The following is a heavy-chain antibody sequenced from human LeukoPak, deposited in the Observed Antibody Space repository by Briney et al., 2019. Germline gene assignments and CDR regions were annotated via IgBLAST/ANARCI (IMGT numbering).Heavy chain of an antibody. J-gene: IGHJ5*02. CDR2: IYTSGST. D-gene: IGHD2-2*01. CDR1: GGSISSGSYY. Sequence: SQTLSLTCTVSGGSISSGSYYWSWIRQPAGKGLEWIGRIYTSGSTNYNPSLKSRVTISVDTSKNQFSLKLSSVTAADRAVYYCARGRCSSTSCYSFVRKNWFDPWGQGTLVTVSS. CDR3: ARGRCSSTSCYSFVRKNWFDP. V-gene: IGHV4-61*02.